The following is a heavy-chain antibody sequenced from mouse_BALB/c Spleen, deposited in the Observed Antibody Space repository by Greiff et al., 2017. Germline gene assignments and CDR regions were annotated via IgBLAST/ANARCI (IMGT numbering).Heavy chain of an antibody. Sequence: EVKLMESGGGLVKPGGSLKLSCAASGFTFSSYAMSWVRQTPEKRLEWVASISSGGSTYYPDSVKGRFTISRDNARNILYLQMSSLRSEDTAMYYCATIYYDYAFAYWGQGTLVTVSA. J-gene: IGHJ3*01. CDR1: GFTFSSYA. V-gene: IGHV5-6-5*01. D-gene: IGHD2-4*01. CDR3: ATIYYDYAFAY. CDR2: ISSGGST.